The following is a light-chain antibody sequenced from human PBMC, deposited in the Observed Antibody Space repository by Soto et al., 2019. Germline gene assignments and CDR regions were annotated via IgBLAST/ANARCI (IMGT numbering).Light chain of an antibody. CDR1: QSISNY. V-gene: IGKV1-39*01. CDR2: AAS. J-gene: IGKJ5*01. Sequence: DIQMTQSPSTLSGSVGDRVIITCRTSQSISNYLNWYQHKPGKAPKVLISAASNLQSGVPSRFSGSGSGTDFTLTISRLEPEDFAVYYCHHYGGSPITFGQGTRLEIK. CDR3: HHYGGSPIT.